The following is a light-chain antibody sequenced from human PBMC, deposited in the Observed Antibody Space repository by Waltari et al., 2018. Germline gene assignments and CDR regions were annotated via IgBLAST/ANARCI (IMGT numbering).Light chain of an antibody. Sequence: EIVMTQSPATLSVSPGERVTLSCRASQTVSSNLAWYQQKRGQATRLLMSDASTRATGIPARFSGSGSGTEFTLTISSLQSEDFAVYYCQQYNNWPYTFGKGTKLEIK. J-gene: IGKJ2*01. V-gene: IGKV3-15*01. CDR3: QQYNNWPYT. CDR2: DAS. CDR1: QTVSSN.